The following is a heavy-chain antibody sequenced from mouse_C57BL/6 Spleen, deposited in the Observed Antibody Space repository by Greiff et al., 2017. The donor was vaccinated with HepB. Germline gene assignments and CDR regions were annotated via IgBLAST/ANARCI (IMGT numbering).Heavy chain of an antibody. CDR1: GYTFTSYW. V-gene: IGHV1-55*01. CDR2: IYPGSGST. D-gene: IGHD4-1*01. Sequence: QVQLKQPGAELVKPGASVKMSCKASGYTFTSYWITWVKQRPGQGLEWIGDIYPGSGSTNYNEKFKSKATLTVDTSSSTAYMQLSSLTSEDSAVYYCARISNWVCHDYWGQGTTLTVSS. J-gene: IGHJ2*01. CDR3: ARISNWVCHDY.